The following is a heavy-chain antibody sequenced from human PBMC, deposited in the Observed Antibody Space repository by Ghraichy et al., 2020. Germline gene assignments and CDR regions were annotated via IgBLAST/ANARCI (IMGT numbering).Heavy chain of an antibody. CDR3: ATAPAYYYYYGMDV. J-gene: IGHJ6*04. Sequence: GGSLRLSCAASGFTFSSYAMSWVRQAPGKGLEWVSAISRSGGSTYYAGSVKGRFTISRDTSKNTLYLQMNSLRAEDTAVYYCATAPAYYYYYGMDVWGEGTTVTVSS. D-gene: IGHD2-2*01. CDR1: GFTFSSYA. V-gene: IGHV3-23*01. CDR2: ISRSGGST.